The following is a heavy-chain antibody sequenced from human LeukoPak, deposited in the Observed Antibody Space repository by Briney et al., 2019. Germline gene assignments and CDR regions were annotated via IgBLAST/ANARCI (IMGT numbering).Heavy chain of an antibody. D-gene: IGHD6-19*01. V-gene: IGHV4-59*01. J-gene: IGHJ4*02. CDR2: IYYSGST. CDR3: ARDLGSSGWYGKFDY. Sequence: SETLSLTCTVSGGSISSYYWSWIRQPPGKGLEWIGYIYYSGSTNYNPSLKSRVTISVDTSKNQFSLKLSSVTAADTAVYYCARDLGSSGWYGKFDYWGQGTLVTVSS. CDR1: GGSISSYY.